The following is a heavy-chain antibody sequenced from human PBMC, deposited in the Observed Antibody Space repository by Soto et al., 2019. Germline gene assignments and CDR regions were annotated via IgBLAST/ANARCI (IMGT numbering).Heavy chain of an antibody. CDR1: GFALTTNTVA. D-gene: IGHD1-1*01. J-gene: IGHJ4*02. CDR3: ARRYDPYYFDY. Sequence: QITLKESGPTLVKPTQTLTLTCTFSGFALTTNTVAVGWIRQPPGKALEWLAIIYGNDAKFYSPSLKSGLTITKYTSTNQVVLTMTNMDPVDTATYYCARRYDPYYFDYWGQGTLVTVSS. V-gene: IGHV2-5*01. CDR2: IYGNDAK.